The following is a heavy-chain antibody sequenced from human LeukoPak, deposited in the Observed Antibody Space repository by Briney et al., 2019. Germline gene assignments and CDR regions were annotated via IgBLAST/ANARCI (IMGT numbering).Heavy chain of an antibody. CDR3: ARDTYYYDSSGCFDY. Sequence: PGGSLRLSCAASGFTVSSNYMSWVRQAPGKGLEWVSVIYSGGSTYYADSVKGRFTISRDNSKNTLYLQMNSLRAEDTAVYYCARDTYYYDSSGCFDYWGQGTLVTVSS. D-gene: IGHD3-22*01. J-gene: IGHJ4*02. V-gene: IGHV3-53*01. CDR2: IYSGGST. CDR1: GFTVSSNY.